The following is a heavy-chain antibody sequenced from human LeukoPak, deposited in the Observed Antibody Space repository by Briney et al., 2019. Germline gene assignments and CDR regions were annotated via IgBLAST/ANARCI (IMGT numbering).Heavy chain of an antibody. CDR2: IRSEVYSYAT. CDR3: TRLFYNSGFPDP. D-gene: IGHD6-19*01. V-gene: IGHV3-73*01. CDR1: AFTFSNYW. Sequence: HPGGSLRLSCAASAFTFSNYWMSWVRQASGKGLEWIGRIRSEVYSYATAYGASVKGRFTISRDDSKNTAYLQMNSLKTEDTAVYYCTRLFYNSGFPDPWGQGTLVTVSS. J-gene: IGHJ5*02.